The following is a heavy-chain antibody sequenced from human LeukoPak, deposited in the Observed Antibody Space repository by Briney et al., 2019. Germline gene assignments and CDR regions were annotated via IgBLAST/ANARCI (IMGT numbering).Heavy chain of an antibody. CDR2: IYYSGST. J-gene: IGHJ4*02. CDR1: GGSISSSGYY. Sequence: SETLSLTCTVSGGSISSSGYYWGWIRQPPGKGLEWIGYIYYSGSTYYNPSLKSRVTISVDTSKNQFSLRLSSVTAADTAVYYCASLGYSSSSRYWGQGTLVTVSS. CDR3: ASLGYSSSSRY. D-gene: IGHD6-13*01. V-gene: IGHV4-30-4*08.